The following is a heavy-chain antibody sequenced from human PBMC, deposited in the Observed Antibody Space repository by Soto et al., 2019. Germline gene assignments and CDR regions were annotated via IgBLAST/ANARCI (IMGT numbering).Heavy chain of an antibody. D-gene: IGHD3-22*01. CDR3: ARRTYYYDSSGYLGPDAFAI. CDR2: IYYSGST. J-gene: IGHJ3*02. Sequence: SETLSLTCTVSGGSISSYYWSWIRQPPGKGLEWIGYIYYSGSTNYNPSLKSRVTISVDTSKNQFSLKLSSVTAADTAVYYCARRTYYYDSSGYLGPDAFAIWGQGTMVTVSS. V-gene: IGHV4-59*01. CDR1: GGSISSYY.